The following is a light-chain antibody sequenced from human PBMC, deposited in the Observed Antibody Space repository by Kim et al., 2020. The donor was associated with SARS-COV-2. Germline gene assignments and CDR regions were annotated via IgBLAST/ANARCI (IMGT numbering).Light chain of an antibody. J-gene: IGKJ2*01. CDR1: QSVSRY. Sequence: SSSVGDRVTITGRASQSVSRYFNWYQQKAGKAPKLLIFGASSLQSGVTSRFSGSGSETDFTLTISSLQPEDFATYYCQQSYSTPYTFGQGTKLEI. CDR2: GAS. CDR3: QQSYSTPYT. V-gene: IGKV1-39*01.